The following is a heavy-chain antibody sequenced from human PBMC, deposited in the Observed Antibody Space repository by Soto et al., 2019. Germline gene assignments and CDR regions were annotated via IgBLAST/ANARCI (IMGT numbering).Heavy chain of an antibody. CDR1: GYSFTSYW. Sequence: GESLKISCKGSGYSFTSYWIAWVRQMPGKGLEWMGIIYPGDSDTRYSPSFQGQVTISADKSISTAYLQWSSLKASDTAMYYCARSARYYYYFMDVWGKGTTVIVSS. V-gene: IGHV5-51*01. J-gene: IGHJ6*03. CDR3: ARSARYYYYFMDV. D-gene: IGHD6-6*01. CDR2: IYPGDSDT.